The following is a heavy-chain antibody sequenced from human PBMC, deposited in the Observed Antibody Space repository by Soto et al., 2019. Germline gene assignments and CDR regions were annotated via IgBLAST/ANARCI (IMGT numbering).Heavy chain of an antibody. CDR2: IYYSGST. J-gene: IGHJ4*01. CDR3: DAVTALPPVLDY. CDR1: VGSISSYY. D-gene: IGHD2-21*02. Sequence: SETLSLTCTVSVGSISSYYWSWIRQPPGKGLEWIGYIYYSGSTTYNLSLKSRVTISVDTSKNQFSLKLSSVTAAHTAVYYCDAVTALPPVLDYRGHGVLVTVSS. V-gene: IGHV4-59*08.